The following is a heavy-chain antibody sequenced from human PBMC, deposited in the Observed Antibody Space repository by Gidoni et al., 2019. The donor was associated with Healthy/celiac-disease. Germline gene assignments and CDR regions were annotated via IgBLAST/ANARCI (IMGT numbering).Heavy chain of an antibody. V-gene: IGHV4-59*01. CDR3: ARFGGTIFGVGDY. D-gene: IGHD3-3*01. CDR1: GGSISSYY. CDR2: IYYSGST. J-gene: IGHJ4*02. Sequence: QVQLQESGPGLVKPSETLSLTCTVSGGSISSYYWSWIRQPPGKGLEWIGYIYYSGSTNYNPSLKSRVTISVDTSKNQFSLKLSSVTAADTAVYYCARFGGTIFGVGDYWGQGTLVTVSS.